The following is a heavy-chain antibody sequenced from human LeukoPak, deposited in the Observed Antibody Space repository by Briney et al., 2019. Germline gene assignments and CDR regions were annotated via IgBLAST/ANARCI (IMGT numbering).Heavy chain of an antibody. V-gene: IGHV3-7*01. D-gene: IGHD6-13*01. J-gene: IGHJ4*02. CDR3: ARDSAGNDY. CDR2: IKQDGSEE. CDR1: GFPFRSNW. Sequence: GGSLRLSCAASGFPFRSNWMSWVRQTPGKGLEWVANIKQDGSEEYCVDSVKGRFTISRDNAKNSLYLQMNSLRAEDTAMYYCARDSAGNDYWGQGTLVTVSS.